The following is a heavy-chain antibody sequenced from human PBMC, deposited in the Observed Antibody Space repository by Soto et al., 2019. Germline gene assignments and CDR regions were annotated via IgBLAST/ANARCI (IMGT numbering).Heavy chain of an antibody. CDR3: ATRDASGYEQPAVY. V-gene: IGHV1-18*01. CDR1: GYTFTTYG. CDR2: ISPYSGNT. D-gene: IGHD3-22*01. J-gene: IGHJ4*02. Sequence: QVPLVQSGAEVKKPGASVKVSCKTSGYTFTTYGITWVRQAPGQGLEWMGWISPYSGNTNYAQKVQGRVTMTTDTPTSTAYMDLRSLRSYATAVYYCATRDASGYEQPAVYWGQGTLVTVSS.